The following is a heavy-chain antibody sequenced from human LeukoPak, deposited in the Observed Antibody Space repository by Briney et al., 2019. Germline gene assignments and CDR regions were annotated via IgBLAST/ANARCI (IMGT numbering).Heavy chain of an antibody. Sequence: GGSLRLSCAASGFTFSRYWMSWVRQASGKGLEWVANIKQDGSEKYYVASVKGRFTISRDNSKNTLYLQMNSLRAEDTAVYYCAKDLSDYGDYGPGDYWGQGTLVTVSS. CDR1: GFTFSRYW. CDR2: IKQDGSEK. V-gene: IGHV3-7*01. D-gene: IGHD4-17*01. CDR3: AKDLSDYGDYGPGDY. J-gene: IGHJ4*02.